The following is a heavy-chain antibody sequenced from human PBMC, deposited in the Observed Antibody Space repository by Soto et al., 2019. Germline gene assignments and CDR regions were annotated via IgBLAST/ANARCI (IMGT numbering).Heavy chain of an antibody. J-gene: IGHJ4*02. CDR3: AGGQLRGITMIVVVTEIDY. Sequence: QVQLVESGGGVVQPGRSLRLSCAASGFTFSSYAMHWVRQAPGKGLEWVAVISYDGSNKYYADSVKGRFTISRDNSKNTLYLQMNSLRAEDTAVYYCAGGQLRGITMIVVVTEIDYWGQGTLVTVSS. CDR2: ISYDGSNK. D-gene: IGHD3-22*01. CDR1: GFTFSSYA. V-gene: IGHV3-30-3*01.